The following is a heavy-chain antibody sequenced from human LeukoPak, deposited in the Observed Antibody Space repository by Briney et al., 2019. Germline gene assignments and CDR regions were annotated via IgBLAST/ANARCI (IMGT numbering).Heavy chain of an antibody. CDR3: TRCRTSCSCFDY. Sequence: GGSLRLSCAASGFTFSNAWMSWVRQAPGKGLEWVGRIKSKTDGGTTDYAAPVKGRFTISRDDSKNTLYLQMNSLKTEDTAVYYCTRCRTSCSCFDYWGQGTLVTVSS. V-gene: IGHV3-15*01. CDR2: IKSKTDGGTT. J-gene: IGHJ4*02. CDR1: GFTFSNAW. D-gene: IGHD2-2*01.